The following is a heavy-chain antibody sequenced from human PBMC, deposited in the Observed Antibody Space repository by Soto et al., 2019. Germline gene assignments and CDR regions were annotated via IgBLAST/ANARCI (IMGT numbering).Heavy chain of an antibody. J-gene: IGHJ6*02. CDR1: GFTFSSYA. V-gene: IGHV3-30-3*01. CDR3: ARERARGPRYYYGMDV. CDR2: ISYDGSNK. Sequence: GGSLRLSCAASGFTFSSYAMHWVRQAPGKGLEWVAVISYDGSNKYYADSVKGRFTISRDNSKNTLYLQMNSPRAEDTAVYYCARERARGPRYYYGMDVWGQGTTVTVSS. D-gene: IGHD3-10*01.